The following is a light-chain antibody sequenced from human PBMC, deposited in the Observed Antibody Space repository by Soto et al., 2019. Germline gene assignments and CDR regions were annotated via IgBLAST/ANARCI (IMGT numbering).Light chain of an antibody. CDR3: QHYRSWPRT. V-gene: IGKV3-15*01. CDR2: GAS. CDR1: QSVDIS. J-gene: IGKJ1*01. Sequence: EIVLTQSPATLSVSPGERVTLSCRDSQSVDISLAWYQQKPGQAPRLLIYGASTRATDMPGTFSGRGSGTELTLTITRLRPEDSGVYYCQHYRSWPRTFGEWKKVESK.